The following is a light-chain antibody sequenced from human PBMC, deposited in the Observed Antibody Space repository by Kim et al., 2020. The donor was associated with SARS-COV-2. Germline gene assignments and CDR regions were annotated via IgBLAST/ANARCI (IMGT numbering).Light chain of an antibody. V-gene: IGKV3-15*01. CDR1: QSANSN. J-gene: IGKJ4*01. CDR3: QENDKWPLT. Sequence: ESPEEKAPLARRTSQSANSNLAWYQQQPGQAPRPLIYDAHTRATDIPARFSGSGSGTDFTLTISCLQSEDFAVYYWQENDKWPLTFGEGTKVDIK. CDR2: DAH.